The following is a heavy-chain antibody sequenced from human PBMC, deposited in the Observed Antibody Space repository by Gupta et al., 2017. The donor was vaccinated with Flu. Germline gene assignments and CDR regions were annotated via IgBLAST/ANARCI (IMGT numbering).Heavy chain of an antibody. Sequence: FSSYAISWVRQAPGQGLEWMGGIIPMLGTANYAQKFQGRVTITADKFTSTADMELSSLRSEDTAMYYCARGSQGDYDCFDPWGQGTLVTVSS. CDR3: ARGSQGDYDCFDP. CDR2: IIPMLGTA. J-gene: IGHJ5*02. D-gene: IGHD3-16*01. CDR1: FSSYA. V-gene: IGHV1-69*06.